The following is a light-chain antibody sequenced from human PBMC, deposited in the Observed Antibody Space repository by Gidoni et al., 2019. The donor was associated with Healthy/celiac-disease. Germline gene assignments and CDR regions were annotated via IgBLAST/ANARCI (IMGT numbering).Light chain of an antibody. V-gene: IGKV3-11*01. Sequence: EIVPTHSPATLSVSSGERATLSCRASQSVSSYLVWYQQKPGQAPRLLIYDASNRATGIPARFSGSGSGTDFTLTISSLEPEDIAVYYCQQRSNWPPLTFGGGTKVEIK. J-gene: IGKJ4*01. CDR1: QSVSSY. CDR3: QQRSNWPPLT. CDR2: DAS.